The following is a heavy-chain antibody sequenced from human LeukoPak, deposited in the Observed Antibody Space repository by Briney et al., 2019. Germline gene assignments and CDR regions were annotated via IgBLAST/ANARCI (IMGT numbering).Heavy chain of an antibody. J-gene: IGHJ4*02. D-gene: IGHD2-15*01. Sequence: SETLSLTCTVSGGSISSYYWSWIRQPPGKGLEWIRYIYYSGSTNYNPSLKSRVTISVDTSKNQFSLKLSSVTAADTAVYYCARGKCSGGSCYRDYWGQGTLVTVSS. V-gene: IGHV4-59*01. CDR3: ARGKCSGGSCYRDY. CDR2: IYYSGST. CDR1: GGSISSYY.